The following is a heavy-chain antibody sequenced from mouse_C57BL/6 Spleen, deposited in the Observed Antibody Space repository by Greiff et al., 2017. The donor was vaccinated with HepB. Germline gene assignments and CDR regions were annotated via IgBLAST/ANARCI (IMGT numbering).Heavy chain of an antibody. D-gene: IGHD2-12*01. CDR3: ARWDSIVTLDY. CDR2: IDPSDSYT. J-gene: IGHJ2*01. Sequence: VQLQQSGAELVRPGTSVKLSCKASGYTFTSYWMHWVKQRPGQGLEWIGVIDPSDSYTNYNQKFKGKATLTVDTSSSTAYMQLSSLKSEDSAVYYCARWDSIVTLDYWGQGTTLTVSS. V-gene: IGHV1-59*01. CDR1: GYTFTSYW.